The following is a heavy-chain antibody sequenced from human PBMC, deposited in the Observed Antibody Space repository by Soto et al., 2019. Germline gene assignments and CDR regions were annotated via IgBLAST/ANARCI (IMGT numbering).Heavy chain of an antibody. CDR1: GFTFSSYG. D-gene: IGHD6-19*01. V-gene: IGHV3-30*03. J-gene: IGHJ4*02. CDR2: ISYDGSNK. CDR3: ARDFLRQWLVPDY. Sequence: GGSLRLSCAASGFTFSSYGMHWVRQAPGKGLEWVAVISYDGSNKYYEDSVKGRFTISRDNSKNTLYLQMNSLRAEDTAVYYCARDFLRQWLVPDYWGQGTLVTVSS.